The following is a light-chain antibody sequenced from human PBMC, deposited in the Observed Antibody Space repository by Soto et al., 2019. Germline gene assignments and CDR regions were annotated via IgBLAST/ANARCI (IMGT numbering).Light chain of an antibody. V-gene: IGKV3-15*01. CDR1: QSVSSN. Sequence: EIVMTQSPATLSVSPGERATLSCRASQSVSSNLAWYQQKPGQAPRLLIYGASTRATGIPARFSGSGSETEFTPTISSLQSEDFATYYCQQYYSYPQTFGQGTKVEIK. J-gene: IGKJ1*01. CDR3: QQYYSYPQT. CDR2: GAS.